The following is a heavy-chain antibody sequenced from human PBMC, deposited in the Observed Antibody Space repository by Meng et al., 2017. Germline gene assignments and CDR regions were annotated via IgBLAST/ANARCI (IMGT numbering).Heavy chain of an antibody. CDR1: GYSFTSYW. V-gene: IGHV5-51*01. CDR3: ARGGYYDSSGYFVVAYYFDY. D-gene: IGHD3-22*01. J-gene: IGHJ4*02. CDR2: IYPGDSDT. Sequence: KVSCKGSGYSFTSYWIGWVRQMPGKGLEWMGIIYPGDSDTRYSPSFQGQVTISADKSISTAYLQWSSLKASDTAMYYCARGGYYDSSGYFVVAYYFDYWGQGTLVTVSS.